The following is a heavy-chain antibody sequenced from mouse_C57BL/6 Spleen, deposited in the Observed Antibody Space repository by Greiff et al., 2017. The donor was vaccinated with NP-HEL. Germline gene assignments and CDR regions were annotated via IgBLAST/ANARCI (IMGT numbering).Heavy chain of an antibody. CDR2: ISDGGSYT. CDR3: ARDWLPFDY. Sequence: EVQLVESGGGLVKPGGSLKLSCAASGFTFSSYAMSWVRQTPEKRLEWVATISDGGSYTYYPDNVKGRFTISRDNAKNNLYLQMSHLKSEDTAMYYCARDWLPFDYWGQGTTLTVSS. CDR1: GFTFSSYA. V-gene: IGHV5-4*01. J-gene: IGHJ2*01.